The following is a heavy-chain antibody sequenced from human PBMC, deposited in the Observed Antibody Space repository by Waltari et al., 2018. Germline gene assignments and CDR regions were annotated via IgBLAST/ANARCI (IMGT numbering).Heavy chain of an antibody. D-gene: IGHD3-10*01. CDR2: INAGKCNT. CDR3: ARDLSRLLWFGESTPYYYYGMDV. Sequence: QVQLVQSGAEVKKPGASVKVSCKASGYTFTSYAMHWVRQAPGQRLEWMGWINAGKCNTKYSQKFQGRVTITRDTSASTAYMELSSLRSEDTAVYYCARDLSRLLWFGESTPYYYYGMDVWGQGTTVTVSS. J-gene: IGHJ6*02. CDR1: GYTFTSYA. V-gene: IGHV1-3*01.